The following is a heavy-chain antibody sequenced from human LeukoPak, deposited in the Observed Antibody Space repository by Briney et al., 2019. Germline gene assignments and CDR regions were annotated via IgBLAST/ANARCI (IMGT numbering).Heavy chain of an antibody. V-gene: IGHV5-51*01. CDR1: GYSFTSYW. CDR2: IYPGDSDT. D-gene: IGHD3-10*01. Sequence: HGESLKISCKGSGYSFTSYWIGWVRQMPGKGLEWMGVIYPGDSDTRYSPSFQGQVTISADKSISTAYLQWSSLKASDTAMYYCARLGDIWFGEPYYYYMDVWGKGTTVTVSS. CDR3: ARLGDIWFGEPYYYYMDV. J-gene: IGHJ6*03.